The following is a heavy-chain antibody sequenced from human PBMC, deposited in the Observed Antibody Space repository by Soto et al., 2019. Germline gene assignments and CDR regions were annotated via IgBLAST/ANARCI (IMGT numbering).Heavy chain of an antibody. CDR1: GTSIRGYY. CDR2: IYYTGTT. Sequence: PWETLSLTCRVSGTSIRGYYWTWIRQPPGKGLEWIGYIYYTGTTKYNPSLKSRVTISVDTSKNQFSLRLNSVTAADTAVYYCAREVSSFGSNHFDSWGQGALVTVSS. J-gene: IGHJ4*02. V-gene: IGHV4-59*01. CDR3: AREVSSFGSNHFDS. D-gene: IGHD3-10*01.